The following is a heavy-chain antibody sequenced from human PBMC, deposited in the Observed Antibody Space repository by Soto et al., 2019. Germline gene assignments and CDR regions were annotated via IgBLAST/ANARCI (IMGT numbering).Heavy chain of an antibody. J-gene: IGHJ4*02. V-gene: IGHV3-30*18. CDR3: GKDLGYSSGWYGGCFGA. D-gene: IGHD6-19*01. Sequence: PGGSLRLSCAASGFTFSSYGMHWVRQAPGKGLEWVAVISYDGSNKYYADSVKGRFTISRDNSKNTLYLQMNSLRAEDTAVYYCGKDLGYSSGWYGGCFGAWGQGT. CDR2: ISYDGSNK. CDR1: GFTFSSYG.